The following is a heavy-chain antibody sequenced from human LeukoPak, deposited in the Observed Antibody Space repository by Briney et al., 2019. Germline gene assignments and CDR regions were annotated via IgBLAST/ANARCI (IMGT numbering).Heavy chain of an antibody. CDR1: GFIFSNYA. V-gene: IGHV3-23*01. CDR2: ISGRSGST. J-gene: IGHJ4*02. D-gene: IGHD3-9*01. CDR3: AKWGDYDVLTGYYVSDF. Sequence: GGSLRLSCVASGFIFSNYAMYWVRQAPGKGLEWVSAISGRSGSTYYADSVKGRFTISRDSSKNTLYLQMNSLRADDTAVYYCAKWGDYDVLTGYYVSDFWGQGTLVTVSS.